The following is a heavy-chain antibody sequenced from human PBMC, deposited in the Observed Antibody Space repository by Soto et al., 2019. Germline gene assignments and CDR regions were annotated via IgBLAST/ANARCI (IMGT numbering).Heavy chain of an antibody. Sequence: GASVKVSCKASGYTFTGYYMHWVRQAPGQGLEWMGWINPNSGGTNYAQKFQGRVTMTRDTSISTAYMELSRLRSDDTAVYYCASPLGYCSGGSCPDYWGQGTLVTVS. D-gene: IGHD2-15*01. CDR3: ASPLGYCSGGSCPDY. CDR2: INPNSGGT. J-gene: IGHJ4*02. V-gene: IGHV1-2*02. CDR1: GYTFTGYY.